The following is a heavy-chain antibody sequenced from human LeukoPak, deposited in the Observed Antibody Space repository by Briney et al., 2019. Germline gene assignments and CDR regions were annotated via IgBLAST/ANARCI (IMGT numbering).Heavy chain of an antibody. CDR1: GFIFSDYY. CDR2: ISSSSSYT. CDR3: ARDRGSSWYWFDP. Sequence: PGGSLRLSCAASGFIFSDYYMSWIRQAPGKGLEWVSYISSSSSYTNYADSVKGRFTISRDNAKNSLYLQMNSLRAEDTAVYYCARDRGSSWYWFDPWGQGTLVTVSS. V-gene: IGHV3-11*06. J-gene: IGHJ5*02. D-gene: IGHD6-13*01.